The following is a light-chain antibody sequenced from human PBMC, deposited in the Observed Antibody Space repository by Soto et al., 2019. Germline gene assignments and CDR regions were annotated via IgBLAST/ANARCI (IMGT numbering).Light chain of an antibody. Sequence: DIQMTQSPSSLSASVGDRVTLTCRASQTIIRYLNWYQQKPGRAPNLLIYAASSLQSGVPSRFSGSGSGTEFPLTISSLQPEDFANYYCQQSYSTPFTFGRGTKVEIK. CDR1: QTIIRY. CDR3: QQSYSTPFT. CDR2: AAS. V-gene: IGKV1-39*01. J-gene: IGKJ3*01.